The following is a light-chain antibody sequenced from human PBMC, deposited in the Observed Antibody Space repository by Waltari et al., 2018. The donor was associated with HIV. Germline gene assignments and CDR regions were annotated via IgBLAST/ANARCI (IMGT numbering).Light chain of an antibody. CDR3: RQATEFPRT. J-gene: IGKJ2*01. CDR2: EIA. CDR1: QSLVNSNGHPY. V-gene: IGKV2-24*01. Sequence: VLTQTQLSSRVIVGKPASFSCRSDQSLVNSNGHPYPSWIHERPGQPPKLLIFEIANRISGVPDRFRGSGTRTSFTLEISRVEPEDVGVYYCRQATEFPRTFGQGTKLEIK.